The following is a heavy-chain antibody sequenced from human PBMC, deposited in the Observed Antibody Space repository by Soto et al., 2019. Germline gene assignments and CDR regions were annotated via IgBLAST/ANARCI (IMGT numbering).Heavy chain of an antibody. CDR1: GGSINNYH. D-gene: IGHD5-12*01. J-gene: IGHJ6*02. CDR2: VFSSGSA. Sequence: PSETLSLTCTVSGGSINNYHWSWIRQPPGRGLEWIGYVFSSGSANYNPSLKSRVTISVDTSKNQFSLNLASVTAADTAVYFCARDTPLTDEGYDEDYYYGMDVWGQGTTVTVSS. V-gene: IGHV4-59*01. CDR3: ARDTPLTDEGYDEDYYYGMDV.